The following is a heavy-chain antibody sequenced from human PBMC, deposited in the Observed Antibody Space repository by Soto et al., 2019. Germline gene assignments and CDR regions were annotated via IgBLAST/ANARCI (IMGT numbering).Heavy chain of an antibody. CDR3: VRELGLAY. J-gene: IGHJ4*02. CDR1: GFTLSNYW. Sequence: GGSLRLSCAASGFTLSNYWLTWVRQAPGKVLEWVANINKDGSQKNYVDSVKGRFTIARDNGHNSLSLQINSLRVEDTAVYYCVRELGLAYWGQGA. CDR2: INKDGSQK. V-gene: IGHV3-7*03. D-gene: IGHD7-27*01.